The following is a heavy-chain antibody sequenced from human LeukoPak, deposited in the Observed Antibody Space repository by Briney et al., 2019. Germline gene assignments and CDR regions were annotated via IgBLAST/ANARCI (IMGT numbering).Heavy chain of an antibody. CDR3: ARVGLQYYYYYYMDV. V-gene: IGHV1-8*01. J-gene: IGHJ6*03. CDR1: GYTFTSYD. Sequence: GASVKVSCKASGYTFTSYDINWGRQATGQGLEWMGWMNPNSGNTGYAQKFQGRVTMTRNTSISTAYMELSSLRSEDTAVYYCARVGLQYYYYYYMDVWGKGTTVTVSS. CDR2: MNPNSGNT.